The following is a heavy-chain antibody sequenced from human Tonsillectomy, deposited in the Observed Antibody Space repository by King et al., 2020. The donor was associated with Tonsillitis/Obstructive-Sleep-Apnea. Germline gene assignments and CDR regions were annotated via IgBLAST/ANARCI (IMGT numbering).Heavy chain of an antibody. CDR2: ITSSSTYI. CDR3: ARDDSGHWASNDAFDI. D-gene: IGHD7-27*01. V-gene: IGHV3-21*01. J-gene: IGHJ3*02. CDR1: GFSFSSYS. Sequence: VQLVESGGGLVKPGGSLRLSCAASGFSFSSYSMNWVRQAPGKGLEWVSSITSSSTYIYYADSVKGRFTISRDNAKNSLYLQMNGLRAEDTAVYYCARDDSGHWASNDAFDIWGQGTMVTVSS.